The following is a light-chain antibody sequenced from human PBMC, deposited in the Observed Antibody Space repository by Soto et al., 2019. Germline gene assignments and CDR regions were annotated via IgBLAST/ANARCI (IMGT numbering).Light chain of an antibody. Sequence: EIVLTQSPGTLSLSPGERATLSCRASQSVSSSYLAWYQQKPGQAPRLLIYGASSRATGIPDRFSGSGSGTDFTLTISRLEPEDFAMYHCQQYGSSYTFGQGTKLEIK. J-gene: IGKJ2*01. CDR1: QSVSSSY. CDR3: QQYGSSYT. V-gene: IGKV3-20*01. CDR2: GAS.